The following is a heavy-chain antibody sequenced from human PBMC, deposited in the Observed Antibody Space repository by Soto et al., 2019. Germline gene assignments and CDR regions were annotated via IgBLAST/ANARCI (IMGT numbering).Heavy chain of an antibody. CDR3: ARCEVLGLTPTYYSYGMDV. CDR2: IIPIFGTT. Sequence: QVQLVQSAAEVKKPGSSVKVSCKASGDTFSRLAISWVRQAPGQGLEWMGGIIPIFGTTDYAQKFQGRVTITADKFTNTVYMELSRLRSEDTALYYCARCEVLGLTPTYYSYGMDVWGQGTTVTVSS. CDR1: GDTFSRLA. D-gene: IGHD1-20*01. V-gene: IGHV1-69*06. J-gene: IGHJ6*02.